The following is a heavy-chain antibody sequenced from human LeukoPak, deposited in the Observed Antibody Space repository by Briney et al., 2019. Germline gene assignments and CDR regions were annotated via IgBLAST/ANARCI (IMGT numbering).Heavy chain of an antibody. J-gene: IGHJ2*01. D-gene: IGHD2-15*01. CDR3: AGTKRGYCSGGSCYNWYFDL. CDR2: IYYSGST. V-gene: IGHV4-59*01. Sequence: SETLSLTCTVSGGSISSYYWSWIRQPPGKGLEWIGYIYYSGSTDYNPSLKSRVTISVETSKNQFSLKLSSVTAADTAVYYCAGTKRGYCSGGSCYNWYFDLWGRDTLVTVSS. CDR1: GGSISSYY.